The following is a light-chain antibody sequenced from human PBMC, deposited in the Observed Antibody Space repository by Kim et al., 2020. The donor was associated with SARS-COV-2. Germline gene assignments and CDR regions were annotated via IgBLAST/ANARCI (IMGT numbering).Light chain of an antibody. CDR1: QSVGSY. J-gene: IGKJ2*01. Sequence: SWSPGERATLSCRDSQSVGSYLAWYQQKPGQAPRLLIYDASNRATGIPARFSGSGSGTDFTLTISSLEPEDFAVYYCQQRSNWPGTFGQGTKLEI. CDR2: DAS. V-gene: IGKV3-11*01. CDR3: QQRSNWPGT.